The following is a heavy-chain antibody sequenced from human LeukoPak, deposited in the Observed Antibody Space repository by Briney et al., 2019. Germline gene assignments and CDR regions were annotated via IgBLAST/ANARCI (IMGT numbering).Heavy chain of an antibody. CDR2: INPNSGGT. J-gene: IGHJ5*02. Sequence: ASVKVSCKASGYTFTGYYMHWVRQAPGQGLEWMGWINPNSGGTNYAQKFQGRVTMPRDTSISTAYMQLSRLRSDDTAVYYCARDRFYDILTGYNWFDPWGQGTLVTVSS. CDR3: ARDRFYDILTGYNWFDP. CDR1: GYTFTGYY. D-gene: IGHD3-9*01. V-gene: IGHV1-2*02.